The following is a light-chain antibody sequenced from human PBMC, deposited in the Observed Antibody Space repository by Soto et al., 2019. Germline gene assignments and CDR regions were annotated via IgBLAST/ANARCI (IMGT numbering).Light chain of an antibody. CDR1: QTLSTF. V-gene: IGKV1-39*01. CDR2: DAS. Sequence: DIQMTQSPSSLSASVGDRVTITCRSSQTLSTFLHWFQQKPGKAPNLLIYDASSLQSGVPSRFSGSGSGTDVTLTISSLQPEDFGTYYCQQTYSTFVSFGGGTKVEMK. J-gene: IGKJ4*01. CDR3: QQTYSTFVS.